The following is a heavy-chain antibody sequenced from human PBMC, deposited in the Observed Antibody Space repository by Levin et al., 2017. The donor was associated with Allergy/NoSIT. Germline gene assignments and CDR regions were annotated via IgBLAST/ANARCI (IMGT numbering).Heavy chain of an antibody. D-gene: IGHD5-24*01. V-gene: IGHV3-53*01. CDR2: IYSGGST. CDR1: GFTVSSNY. J-gene: IGHJ3*02. CDR3: AREAWGEMATIRSAFDI. Sequence: GGSLRLSCAASGFTVSSNYMSWVRQAPGKGLEWVSVIYSGGSTYYADSVKGRFTISRDNSKNTLYLQMNSLRAEDTAVYYCAREAWGEMATIRSAFDIWGQGTMVTVSS.